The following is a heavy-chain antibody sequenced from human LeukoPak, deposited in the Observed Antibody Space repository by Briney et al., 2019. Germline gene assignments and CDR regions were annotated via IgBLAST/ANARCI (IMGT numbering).Heavy chain of an antibody. CDR1: GASISSLNW. J-gene: IGHJ4*02. Sequence: KASETLSLTCAVSGASISSLNWWSWVRQPPGKGLEWIGEIYQSGTTNYNPSLKSRVTISIDKSRNQFSLKLSSVTAADTAVYYCAREPHSSSWSATFDYWGQGTLVTVSS. CDR2: IYQSGTT. D-gene: IGHD6-13*01. CDR3: AREPHSSSWSATFDY. V-gene: IGHV4-4*02.